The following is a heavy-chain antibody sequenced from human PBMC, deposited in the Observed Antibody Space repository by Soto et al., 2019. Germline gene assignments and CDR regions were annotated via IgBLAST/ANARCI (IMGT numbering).Heavy chain of an antibody. V-gene: IGHV4-4*02. J-gene: IGHJ6*02. D-gene: IGHD3-3*01. CDR2: IYHSGST. CDR1: GGSISSSNW. CDR3: ARRVYVFLSGLHHYLMAV. Sequence: PSETLSLTCAVSGGSISSSNWWSWVRQPPGKGLEWIGEIYHSGSTNYNPSLKSRVTISVDKSKNQFSLKLSSVTAADTAVYYCARRVYVFLSGLHHYLMAVWGQRTSVPVSS.